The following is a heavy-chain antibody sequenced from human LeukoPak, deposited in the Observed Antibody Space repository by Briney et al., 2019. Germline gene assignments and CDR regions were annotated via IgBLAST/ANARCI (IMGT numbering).Heavy chain of an antibody. CDR1: GYTFTRYD. CDR2: MNPNSGNT. V-gene: IGHV1-8*01. Sequence: ASVKVSCKASGYTFTRYDINWVRQATGQGLEWMGWMNPNSGNTGYAQKFQGRVTMTRNTSISTAYMELSSLRSEDTAVYYCARGGSPRYRFDPWGQGTLVTVSS. CDR3: ARGGSPRYRFDP. D-gene: IGHD1-1*01. J-gene: IGHJ5*02.